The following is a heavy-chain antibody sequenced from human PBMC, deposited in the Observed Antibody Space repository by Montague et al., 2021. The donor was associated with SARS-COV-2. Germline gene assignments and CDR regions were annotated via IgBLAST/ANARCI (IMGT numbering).Heavy chain of an antibody. Sequence: SETLSLTCIVSGDSISASDYYWGWIRQPPGRGLEWIGSISDRGSATYKASLQSRLAISVDTSKNQFSLKVNFVTAADTAVYYCARRYSGTWESFYHDMDVGGRGTTVIVSS. CDR3: ARRYSGTWESFYHDMDV. V-gene: IGHV4-39*01. J-gene: IGHJ6*03. D-gene: IGHD1-26*01. CDR2: ISDRGSA. CDR1: GDSISASDYY.